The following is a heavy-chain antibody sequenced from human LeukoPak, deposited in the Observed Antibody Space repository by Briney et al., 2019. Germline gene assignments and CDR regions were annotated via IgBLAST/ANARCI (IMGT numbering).Heavy chain of an antibody. V-gene: IGHV3-23*01. J-gene: IGHJ3*02. Sequence: PGGSLRLSCAASGFTFSSYAMSWVRQAPGKGLEWVSAISGSGGSTYYADSVKGRFTISRDNSKNTLYLQMNSLRAEDTAVYYCASPPEGYSGSFRDAFDIWGQGTMVTVSS. D-gene: IGHD1-26*01. CDR1: GFTFSSYA. CDR3: ASPPEGYSGSFRDAFDI. CDR2: ISGSGGST.